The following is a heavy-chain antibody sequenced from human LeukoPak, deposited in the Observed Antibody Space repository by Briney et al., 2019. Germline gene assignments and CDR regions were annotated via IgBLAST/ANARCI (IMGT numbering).Heavy chain of an antibody. D-gene: IGHD6-13*01. CDR2: LHHSGST. CDR3: ARGPGQLTSECFDS. V-gene: IGHV4-59*12. Sequence: SETLSLTCTVSGSLRTYFWTWIRQAPGKGLEYIGYLHHSGSTNYSPALKSRVTLSVDTSKNQFSLKVNSVTAADAAVYYCARGPGQLTSECFDSWGQGILVTVSS. J-gene: IGHJ5*01. CDR1: GSLRTYF.